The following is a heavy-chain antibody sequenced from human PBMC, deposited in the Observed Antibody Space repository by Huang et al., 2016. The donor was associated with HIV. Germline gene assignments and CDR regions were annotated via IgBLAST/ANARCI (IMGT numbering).Heavy chain of an antibody. Sequence: QVRLHQWGSGVLKPSETLSLKCAVYGGSFSGHYWTWIRPSPGKGLEWIGEIDHRGTTSSNPALKSRVTMSIDTSKSQFYLNLTSVTATDTAVYYCARPRMTEGNSDSTWSYFDSWGQGTLVVVSS. CDR2: IDHRGTT. D-gene: IGHD3-9*01. J-gene: IGHJ4*02. CDR3: ARPRMTEGNSDSTWSYFDS. V-gene: IGHV4-34*01. CDR1: GGSFSGHY.